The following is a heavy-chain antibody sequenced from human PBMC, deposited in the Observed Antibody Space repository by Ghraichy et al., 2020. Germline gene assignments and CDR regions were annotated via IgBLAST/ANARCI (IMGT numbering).Heavy chain of an antibody. J-gene: IGHJ3*02. CDR1: GYTFTGYY. V-gene: IGHV1-2*02. Sequence: ASVKVSCKASGYTFTGYYMHWVRQAPGQGLEWMGWINPNSGGTNYAQKFQGRVTMTRDTSISTAYMELSRLRSDDTAVYYCASSVVWDGFKDWAAFDIWGQGTMVTVSS. CDR2: INPNSGGT. CDR3: ASSVVWDGFKDWAAFDI. D-gene: IGHD5-24*01.